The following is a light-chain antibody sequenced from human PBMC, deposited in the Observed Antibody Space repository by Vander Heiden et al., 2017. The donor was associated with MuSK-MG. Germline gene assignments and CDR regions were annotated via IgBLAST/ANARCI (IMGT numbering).Light chain of an antibody. CDR3: QQYYSTPPA. Sequence: DIVMTQSPDSLAVSLGERATINCKSSQIVLYSTNNKNYLAWYQQKPGQHPKLLIYWASTRESGVPDRFSGSGSGTDFTLTISSLQAEDVAVYYCQQYYSTPPAFGGGTKVEIK. J-gene: IGKJ4*01. CDR1: QIVLYSTNNKNY. CDR2: WAS. V-gene: IGKV4-1*01.